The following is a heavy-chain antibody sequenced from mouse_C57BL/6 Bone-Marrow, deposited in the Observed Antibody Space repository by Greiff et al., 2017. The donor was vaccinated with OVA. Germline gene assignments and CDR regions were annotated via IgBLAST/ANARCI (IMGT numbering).Heavy chain of an antibody. Sequence: EVKLMESGAGLVKPGGSLKLSCAASGFTFSSYAMSWVRQTPEKRLEWVAYISSGGDYIYYADTVKGRITISRNNASNTLYLQMSRLKSEDTAMYYCTRLRDAMDYWGQGTSVTVSS. CDR3: TRLRDAMDY. V-gene: IGHV5-9-1*02. CDR2: ISSGGDYI. J-gene: IGHJ4*01. CDR1: GFTFSSYA.